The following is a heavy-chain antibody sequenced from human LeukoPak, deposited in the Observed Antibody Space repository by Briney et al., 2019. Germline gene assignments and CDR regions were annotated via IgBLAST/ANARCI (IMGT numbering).Heavy chain of an antibody. J-gene: IGHJ4*02. Sequence: GRSLRLXCAASGFTFDDYAMHWVRQAPGKGLEWVSGISWNSGSIGYADSVKGRFTISRDNAKNSLYLQMNSLRAEDMALYYCAKDHRPGYSSGWYYFDYWGQGTLVTVSS. CDR3: AKDHRPGYSSGWYYFDY. V-gene: IGHV3-9*03. CDR2: ISWNSGSI. CDR1: GFTFDDYA. D-gene: IGHD6-19*01.